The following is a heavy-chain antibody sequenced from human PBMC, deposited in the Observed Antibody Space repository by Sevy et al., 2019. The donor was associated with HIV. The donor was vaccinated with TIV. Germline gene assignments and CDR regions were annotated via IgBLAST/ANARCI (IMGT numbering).Heavy chain of an antibody. CDR1: GFTVSSNY. J-gene: IGHJ3*02. V-gene: IGHV3-53*01. D-gene: IGHD5-18*01. CDR3: ARGPDTAMELDAFDI. CDR2: IYSGGST. Sequence: GGSLRLSCAASGFTVSSNYMSWVRQAPGKGLEWVSVIYSGGSTYYADSVKGRFTISRDNSKNTLYLQMNSLIAEDTAVYYCARGPDTAMELDAFDIWGQGTMVTVSS.